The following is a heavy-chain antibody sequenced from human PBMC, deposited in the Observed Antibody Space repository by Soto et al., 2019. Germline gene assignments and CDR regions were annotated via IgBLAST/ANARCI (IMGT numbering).Heavy chain of an antibody. Sequence: QVQLVQSGAEVQKPGSSVKVSCKASGGTFSSYAISWVRQAPGQGLEWMGGIIPICGTANYAQKFQGRVTITADESTSTAYMELSSLRSEDTAVYYCARDLGYYDSSGYYAFDYWGQGTLVTVSS. J-gene: IGHJ4*02. D-gene: IGHD3-22*01. CDR2: IIPICGTA. V-gene: IGHV1-69*01. CDR1: GGTFSSYA. CDR3: ARDLGYYDSSGYYAFDY.